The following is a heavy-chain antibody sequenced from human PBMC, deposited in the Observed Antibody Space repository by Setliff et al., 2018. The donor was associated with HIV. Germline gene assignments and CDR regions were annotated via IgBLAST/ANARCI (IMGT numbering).Heavy chain of an antibody. CDR1: GGSFSRYY. D-gene: IGHD1-26*01. CDR2: INQERTT. CDR3: ASGEDSGTYGEPYDS. Sequence: SETLSLTCAVNGGSFSRYYWAWIRQSPGKGLEWIAEINQERTTFYNPSLKSRVFISVDLSINQFSLKLHSVTAADTAVYYCASGEDSGTYGEPYDSWGQGALVTVSS. V-gene: IGHV4-34*01. J-gene: IGHJ4*02.